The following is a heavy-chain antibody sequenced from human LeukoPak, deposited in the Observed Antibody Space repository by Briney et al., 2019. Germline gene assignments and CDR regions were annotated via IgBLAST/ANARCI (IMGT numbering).Heavy chain of an antibody. CDR1: GGSISSSSYY. J-gene: IGHJ3*02. CDR3: ARHRVRVAEFDI. V-gene: IGHV4-39*01. D-gene: IGHD3-22*01. Sequence: SETLSLTCTVSGGSISSSSYYWGWIRQPPGKGLEWIGSIYYSGSTYYNPSLKSRVTISVDTSKNQSSLKLSSVTAADTGVYYCARHRVRVAEFDIWGQGTMVTVSS. CDR2: IYYSGST.